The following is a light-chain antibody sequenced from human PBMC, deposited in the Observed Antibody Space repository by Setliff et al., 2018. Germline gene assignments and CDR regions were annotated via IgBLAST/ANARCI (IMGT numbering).Light chain of an antibody. CDR2: DVS. Sequence: ALTQPASVSGSPGQSVTISCTGTSSDIGGYNYVSWYQQHPGKAPKLMIYDVSIRPSGVSTRFSGSKSANTASLTISGLQAEDEADYYCVSYTNSATLVFGGGTKVTVL. V-gene: IGLV2-14*03. CDR3: VSYTNSATLV. J-gene: IGLJ2*01. CDR1: SSDIGGYNY.